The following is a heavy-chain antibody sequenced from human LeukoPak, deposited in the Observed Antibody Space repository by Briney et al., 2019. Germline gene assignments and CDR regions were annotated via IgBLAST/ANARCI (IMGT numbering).Heavy chain of an antibody. CDR2: FDPEDGET. Sequence: ASVKVSCEVSGYTLTELSMHWVRQAPGKGLEWMGGFDPEDGETIYAQKFQGRVTMTEDTSTDTAYMELSSLRSEDTAVYYCATSLGATSDTAFGYWGQGTLVTVSS. D-gene: IGHD1-26*01. V-gene: IGHV1-24*01. CDR1: GYTLTELS. J-gene: IGHJ4*02. CDR3: ATSLGATSDTAFGY.